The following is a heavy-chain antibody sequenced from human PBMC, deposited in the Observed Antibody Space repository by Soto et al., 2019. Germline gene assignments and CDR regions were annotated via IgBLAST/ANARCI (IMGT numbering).Heavy chain of an antibody. CDR2: ISSSSRYI. CDR3: ARGVAGGSGWYSDY. CDR1: GFTFSNYN. Sequence: EVQLVESGGGLVKPGGSLRLSCAASGFTFSNYNLNRVRQAPGKGLEWVSSISSSSRYIYYADSVKGRFTISRDNAKNSLYLQMNSLRAEDTAVYYCARGVAGGSGWYSDYWGQGTLVTVSS. D-gene: IGHD6-19*01. V-gene: IGHV3-21*01. J-gene: IGHJ4*02.